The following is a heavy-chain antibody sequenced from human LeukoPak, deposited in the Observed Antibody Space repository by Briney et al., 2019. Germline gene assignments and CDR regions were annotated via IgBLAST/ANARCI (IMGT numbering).Heavy chain of an antibody. CDR2: IIPTAGTT. V-gene: IGHV1-46*01. CDR3: ARDWGYCSSTSCPWVYGMDV. D-gene: IGHD2-2*01. J-gene: IGHJ6*02. CDR1: GYTFTTYY. Sequence: ASVKVSCKASGYTFTTYYMHWVRQAPGQGLEWLGLIIPTAGTTTYAQKFQGRVAMTRDTSTSTVYMELSSLTSEDTAVYYCARDWGYCSSTSCPWVYGMDVWGQGTTVTVSS.